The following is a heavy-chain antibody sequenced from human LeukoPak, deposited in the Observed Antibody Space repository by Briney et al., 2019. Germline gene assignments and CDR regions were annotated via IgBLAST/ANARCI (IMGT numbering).Heavy chain of an antibody. CDR3: ARRWVAGTIDY. CDR2: ITTSGSTI. Sequence: QPGGSLRLSCAASGFTFSRYNMNWVRQAPGKGLEWFSYITTSGSTIYYADSVRGRFTISRDNAKNSLYLQMNSLRAEDTAVYYCARRWVAGTIDYWGQGTLVTVSS. D-gene: IGHD6-19*01. CDR1: GFTFSRYN. J-gene: IGHJ4*02. V-gene: IGHV3-48*01.